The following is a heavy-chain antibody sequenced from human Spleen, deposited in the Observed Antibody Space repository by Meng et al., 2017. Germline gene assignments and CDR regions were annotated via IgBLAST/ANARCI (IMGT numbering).Heavy chain of an antibody. CDR3: ARDEDISAAGKLFGDY. Sequence: GKLWRSGDEVKKPGASVKVSCKPAGYNFPDYYIHWVRRAPGQGLEWMGRINPKSGDTHYAQKFQARVTMTGDTSISTAYMELSGLRSDDTAMYYCARDEDISAAGKLFGDYWGQGTLVTVSS. CDR2: INPKSGDT. D-gene: IGHD6-25*01. J-gene: IGHJ4*02. V-gene: IGHV1-2*06. CDR1: GYNFPDYY.